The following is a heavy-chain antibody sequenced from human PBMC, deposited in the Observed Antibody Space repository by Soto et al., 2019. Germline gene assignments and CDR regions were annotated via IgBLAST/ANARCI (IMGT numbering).Heavy chain of an antibody. V-gene: IGHV5-51*01. CDR1: GYSFTKYW. J-gene: IGHJ6*03. CDR3: ARHMSWYHYMDV. CDR2: IYPGDSDA. D-gene: IGHD1-20*01. Sequence: PGESLKISCEGSGYSFTKYWIGWVRQMPGKGLEWMGMIYPGDSDARYSPSFQGQVIISADKSINTAYLQWSSLQASDTAIYYCARHMSWYHYMDVWGKGTTVTVSS.